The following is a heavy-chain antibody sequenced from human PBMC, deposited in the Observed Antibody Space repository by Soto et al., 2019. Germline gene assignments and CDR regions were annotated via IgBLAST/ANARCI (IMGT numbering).Heavy chain of an antibody. Sequence: VASVKVSCKASGGTFSSYAISWVRQAPGQGLEWMGGIIPIFGTANYAQKFQGRVTITADESTSTAYMELSSLRSEDTAVYYCARGVIVEHNWFDPWGQGTLVTVSS. D-gene: IGHD3-22*01. J-gene: IGHJ5*02. V-gene: IGHV1-69*13. CDR3: ARGVIVEHNWFDP. CDR2: IIPIFGTA. CDR1: GGTFSSYA.